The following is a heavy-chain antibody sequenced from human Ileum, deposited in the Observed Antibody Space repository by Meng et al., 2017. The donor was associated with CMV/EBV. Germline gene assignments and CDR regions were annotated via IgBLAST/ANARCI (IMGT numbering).Heavy chain of an antibody. CDR1: GFTFSSYD. CDR2: IQYDGSNK. CDR3: AGESGVPNGMDV. J-gene: IGHJ6*02. D-gene: IGHD2-2*01. V-gene: IGHV3-30*02. Sequence: GESLKISCAASGFTFSSYDMHWVRQAPGKGLEWVTFIQYDGSNKYYADSVKGRFTISRDNSKNTLFLQMDSLRAEDTAVYYCAGESGVPNGMDVWGQGTTVTVSS.